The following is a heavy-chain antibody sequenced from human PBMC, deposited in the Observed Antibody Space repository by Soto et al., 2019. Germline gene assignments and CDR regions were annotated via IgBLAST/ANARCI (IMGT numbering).Heavy chain of an antibody. V-gene: IGHV4-59*12. Sequence: TSETLSLTCTVSGVSISSYYWIWIRQPPGKGLEWIGYIYYSGSTNYNPSLKSRVTISVDTSKNQFSLKLTSVTAADTAVYYCARDKITGLFDYWGQGTLVTVSS. CDR3: ARDKITGLFDY. J-gene: IGHJ4*02. CDR1: GVSISSYY. CDR2: IYYSGST. D-gene: IGHD2-8*02.